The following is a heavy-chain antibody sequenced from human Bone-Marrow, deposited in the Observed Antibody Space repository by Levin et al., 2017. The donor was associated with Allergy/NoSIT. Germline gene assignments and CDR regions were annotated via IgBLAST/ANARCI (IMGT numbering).Heavy chain of an antibody. CDR2: INPNSGVT. Sequence: ASVKVSCKASGYMFTGYYIHWVRQAPGQGLEWMGRINPNSGVTNYAQKFQGRVTMTRDTSISTAYMELSSLRSDDTAVYFCAREHAPDFDRFDYWGQGTLVTVSS. V-gene: IGHV1-2*06. J-gene: IGHJ4*02. D-gene: IGHD3-9*01. CDR1: GYMFTGYY. CDR3: AREHAPDFDRFDY.